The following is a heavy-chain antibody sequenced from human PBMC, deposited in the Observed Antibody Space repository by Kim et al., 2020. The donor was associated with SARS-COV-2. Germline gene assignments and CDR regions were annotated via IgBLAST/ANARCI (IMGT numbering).Heavy chain of an antibody. V-gene: IGHV1-69*13. J-gene: IGHJ4*02. CDR2: IIPVYGTA. D-gene: IGHD3-9*01. CDR3: ARAELLHYEILTGYYNALDY. CDR1: GGTFSRYA. Sequence: SVKVSCKASGGTFSRYALSWVRQAPGQGLEWMGGIIPVYGTANYAQKFQDRVTLTADESTYTAYMELSSLRPEDTAVYYCARAELLHYEILTGYYNALDYWGQGTLVTVSS.